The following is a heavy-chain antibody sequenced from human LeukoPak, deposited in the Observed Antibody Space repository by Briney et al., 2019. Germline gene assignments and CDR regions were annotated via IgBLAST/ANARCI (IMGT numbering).Heavy chain of an antibody. CDR3: ARGYDYGDYVGDFDY. D-gene: IGHD4-17*01. CDR1: GGTFSSYA. CDR2: ISVYNTNT. V-gene: IGHV1-18*01. Sequence: GSSVKVSCKASGGTFSSYAISWVRQAPGQGLEWMGWISVYNTNTKYAQKLQGRVTMTTDRSTSTAYMELRSLRSDDTAVYYCARGYDYGDYVGDFDYWGQGTLVTVSS. J-gene: IGHJ4*02.